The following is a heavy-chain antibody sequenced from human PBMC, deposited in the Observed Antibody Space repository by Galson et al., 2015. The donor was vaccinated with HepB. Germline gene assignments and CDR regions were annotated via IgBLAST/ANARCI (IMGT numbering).Heavy chain of an antibody. D-gene: IGHD2-15*01. CDR1: GFTFSSYG. J-gene: IGHJ4*02. CDR2: ISYDGRIK. CDR3: AKLGYCSGGSCYWQPELPDY. V-gene: IGHV3-30*18. Sequence: SLRLSCAASGFTFSSYGMHWVRQAPGKGLEWVAVISYDGRIKYYADSVKGRFTISRDNSKNTLYLQMNSLRAEDTAVYYCAKLGYCSGGSCYWQPELPDYWGQGTLVTVSS.